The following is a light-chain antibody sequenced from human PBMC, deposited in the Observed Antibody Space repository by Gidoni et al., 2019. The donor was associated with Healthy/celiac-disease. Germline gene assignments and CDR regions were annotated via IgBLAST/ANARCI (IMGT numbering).Light chain of an antibody. CDR3: QQRSNWPMYT. CDR1: QSVSSY. Sequence: IVLTPSPATLSLSPGGRATLSCRASQSVSSYLAWYQQKPGQAPRLLIYDASNRATGIPARFSGSGSGTDFTLTISSLEPEDFAVYYCQQRSNWPMYTFGQGTKLEIK. CDR2: DAS. J-gene: IGKJ2*01. V-gene: IGKV3-11*01.